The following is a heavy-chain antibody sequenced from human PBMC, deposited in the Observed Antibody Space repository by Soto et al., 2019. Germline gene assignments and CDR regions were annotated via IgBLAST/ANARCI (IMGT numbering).Heavy chain of an antibody. CDR2: ISGSGGST. CDR3: AKHPSGSGWQNFDY. V-gene: IGHV3-23*01. Sequence: GGSLRLSCAASGFTFSSYAMSWVRQAPGKGLEWVSAISGSGGSTYYADSVKGRFTISRDNSKNTLSLQMNSLRAEDTAVYYCAKHPSGSGWQNFDYWGQGTLVTVSS. CDR1: GFTFSSYA. J-gene: IGHJ4*02. D-gene: IGHD6-19*01.